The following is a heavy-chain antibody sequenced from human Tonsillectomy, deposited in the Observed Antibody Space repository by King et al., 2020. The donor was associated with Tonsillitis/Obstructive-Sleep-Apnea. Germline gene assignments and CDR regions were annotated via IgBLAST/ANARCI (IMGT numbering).Heavy chain of an antibody. CDR1: GFTFSDVW. CDR3: TRSRHGSVSPRGYFYYGMDV. Sequence: VQLVESGGGLVKPGGSLRLSCAASGFTFSDVWMNWVRQAPGKGLEWVGRIKNKRDGGTTDYAAPVKGRFTISRDDSKNTVYLKMNSLQTEDRAVYYFTRSRHGSVSPRGYFYYGMDVWGQGTTVTVSS. V-gene: IGHV3-15*07. CDR2: IKNKRDGGTT. J-gene: IGHJ6*02. D-gene: IGHD3-10*01.